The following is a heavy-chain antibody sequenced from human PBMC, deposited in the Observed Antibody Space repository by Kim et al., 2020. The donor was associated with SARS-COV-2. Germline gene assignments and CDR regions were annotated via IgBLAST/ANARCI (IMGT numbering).Heavy chain of an antibody. CDR2: IIPIFGTA. D-gene: IGHD2-21*01. CDR3: ARAGDCGGDCYLNWFDP. J-gene: IGHJ5*02. V-gene: IGHV1-69*13. Sequence: SVKVSCKASGGTFSSYAISWVRQAPGQGLEWMGGIIPIFGTANYAQKFQGRVTITADESTSTAYMELSSLRSEDTAVYYCARAGDCGGDCYLNWFDPWGQGTLVTVSS. CDR1: GGTFSSYA.